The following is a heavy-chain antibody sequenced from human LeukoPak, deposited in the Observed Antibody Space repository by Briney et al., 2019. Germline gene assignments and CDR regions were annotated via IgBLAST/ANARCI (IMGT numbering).Heavy chain of an antibody. J-gene: IGHJ4*02. CDR2: ITHSGST. V-gene: IGHV4-34*01. D-gene: IGHD6-19*01. Sequence: PSETLSLTCAVFGGSFSGYYWSWIRQPPGKGLEWIGEITHSGSTNYNPSLKSRGTISVDTSKNQFSLKLSSVTAADTAVYYCARDRTTYSSGWYLRLDYWGQGTLVTVTS. CDR1: GGSFSGYY. CDR3: ARDRTTYSSGWYLRLDY.